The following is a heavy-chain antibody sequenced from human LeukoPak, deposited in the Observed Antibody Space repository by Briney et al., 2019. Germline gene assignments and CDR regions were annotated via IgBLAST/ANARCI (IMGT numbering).Heavy chain of an antibody. D-gene: IGHD1-26*01. CDR3: ARGGATPNDY. V-gene: IGHV4-59*01. J-gene: IGHJ4*02. CDR2: IYYSGST. CDR1: GGSISSYY. Sequence: PSETLSLTCTVPGGSISSYYWSWIRPPPGKGLEWIGYIYYSGSTNYNPSLKSRVTISVDTSKNQFSLKLSSVTAADTAVYYCARGGATPNDYWGQGTLVTVSS.